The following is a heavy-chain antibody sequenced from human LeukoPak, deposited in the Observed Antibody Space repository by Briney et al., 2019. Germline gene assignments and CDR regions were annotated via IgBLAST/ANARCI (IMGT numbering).Heavy chain of an antibody. Sequence: PSETLSLTCTVSGGSISSYYWSWIRQPPGKGLEWIGHIYYSGSTFYNPSLKSRVTISVDTSKNQFSLKLRSVTAADTAMFYCARLYGNFQNYYDYWGQGTLVAVSS. CDR1: GGSISSYY. J-gene: IGHJ4*02. CDR2: IYYSGST. V-gene: IGHV4-59*12. D-gene: IGHD1-7*01. CDR3: ARLYGNFQNYYDY.